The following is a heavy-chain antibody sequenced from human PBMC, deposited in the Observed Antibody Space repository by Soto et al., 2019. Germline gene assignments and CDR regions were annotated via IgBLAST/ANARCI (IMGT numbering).Heavy chain of an antibody. Sequence: SETLSLTCTVSGGSISSSSYYWGLIRQPPGKGLEWIGSIYYSGSTYYNPSLKSRVTISVDTSKNQFSLKLSSVTAADTAVYYCARSRQQFDYWGQGTLVTVS. CDR2: IYYSGST. V-gene: IGHV4-39*01. CDR1: GGSISSSSYY. D-gene: IGHD6-13*01. CDR3: ARSRQQFDY. J-gene: IGHJ4*02.